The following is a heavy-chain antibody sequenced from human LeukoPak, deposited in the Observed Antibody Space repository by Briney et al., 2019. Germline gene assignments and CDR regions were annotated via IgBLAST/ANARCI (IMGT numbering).Heavy chain of an antibody. D-gene: IGHD6-19*01. CDR1: GYTFTSYD. J-gene: IGHJ6*02. V-gene: IGHV1-8*01. CDR2: MNPNSGNT. Sequence: ASVKVSCKASGYTFTSYDINWVRQATGQGLEWMGWMNPNSGNTGYAQKFQGRVTMTRNTSISTAYMELSSLRSEDTAVYYCVRAYSSGWSLNYYYYGMDVWGQGTTVTVSS. CDR3: VRAYSSGWSLNYYYYGMDV.